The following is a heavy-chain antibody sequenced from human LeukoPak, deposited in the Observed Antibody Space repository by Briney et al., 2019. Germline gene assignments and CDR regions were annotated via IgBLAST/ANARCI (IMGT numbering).Heavy chain of an antibody. CDR3: AVPYGSGSHPPFTSPPFDI. Sequence: GESLKISCQASGYSFTTYWIGWVRQMPGKGLDWMGLIYPGDSDTRYSPSFQGQVTISADQSISTAYLQWSSLEASDTAMYYCAVPYGSGSHPPFTSPPFDIWGQGTMVTVSS. D-gene: IGHD3-10*01. V-gene: IGHV5-51*01. CDR2: IYPGDSDT. CDR1: GYSFTTYW. J-gene: IGHJ3*02.